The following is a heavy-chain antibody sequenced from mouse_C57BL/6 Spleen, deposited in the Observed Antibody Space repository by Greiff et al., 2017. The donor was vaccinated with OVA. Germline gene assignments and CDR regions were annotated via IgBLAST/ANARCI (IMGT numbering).Heavy chain of an antibody. V-gene: IGHV3-6*01. J-gene: IGHJ2*01. CDR2: ISYDGSN. Sequence: EVQLQQSGPGLVKPSQSLSLTCSVTGYSITSGYYWNWIRQLPGNKLEWMGYISYDGSNNYNPSLKNRISITRDTSKNQFFLKLNSVTTEDTATYYCARDYGYLDYWGQGTTLTVSS. CDR3: ARDYGYLDY. D-gene: IGHD1-1*02. CDR1: GYSITSGYY.